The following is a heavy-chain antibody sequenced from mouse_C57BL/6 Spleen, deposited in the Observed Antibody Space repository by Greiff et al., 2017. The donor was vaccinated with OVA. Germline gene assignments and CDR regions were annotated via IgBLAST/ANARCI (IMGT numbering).Heavy chain of an antibody. V-gene: IGHV1-55*01. J-gene: IGHJ3*01. Sequence: QVQLQQPGAELVKPGASVKMSCKASGYTFTSYWITWVKQRPGQGLEWIGDIYPGSGSTNSNEKFKSKATLTVDTSSSTAYMQLSSLTSEDSAVYYCARSRDYDRAWFAYWGQGTLVTVSA. CDR1: GYTFTSYW. D-gene: IGHD2-4*01. CDR2: IYPGSGST. CDR3: ARSRDYDRAWFAY.